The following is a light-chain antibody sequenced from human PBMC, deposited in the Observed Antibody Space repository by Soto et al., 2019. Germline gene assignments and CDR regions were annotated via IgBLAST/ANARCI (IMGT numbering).Light chain of an antibody. CDR1: QSVSSSS. V-gene: IGKV3-20*01. CDR3: QHYGTSMWT. Sequence: EIVLTQSPGTLSLSPGGRTTLSCRASQSVSSSSLSWYQQKPGQAPRLLIYDTSSRATDIPDRFSGSGSGTDFTLTISRLEPEDFTVYYCQHYGTSMWTFGQGTTVEIK. J-gene: IGKJ1*01. CDR2: DTS.